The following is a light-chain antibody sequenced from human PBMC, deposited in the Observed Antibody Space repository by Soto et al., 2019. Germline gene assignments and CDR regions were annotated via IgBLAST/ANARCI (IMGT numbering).Light chain of an antibody. J-gene: IGLJ3*02. CDR2: ASS. Sequence: QSALTQPASVSGSPGQSITISCTGTSNDVGSYNYVSWYQHHPGKAPRLMIYASSNRPSGVPDRFSGSKSGNTASLTISGLQAEDEAEYFCCSYSGSDTLLFGGGTKLTVL. CDR3: CSYSGSDTLL. V-gene: IGLV2-14*01. CDR1: SNDVGSYNY.